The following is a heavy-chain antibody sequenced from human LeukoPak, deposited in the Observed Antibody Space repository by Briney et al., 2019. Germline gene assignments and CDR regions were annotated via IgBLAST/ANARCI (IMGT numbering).Heavy chain of an antibody. CDR1: GGSFSSYY. CDR3: ARRSLLWFGELNWFDP. J-gene: IGHJ5*02. Sequence: SETLSLTCTVSGGSFSSYYWTWIRQPPGKGLEWIGEINHSGSTNYNPSLKSRVTISVDTSKNQFSLKLSSVTAADTAVYYCARRSLLWFGELNWFDPWGQGTLVTVSS. V-gene: IGHV4-34*01. CDR2: INHSGST. D-gene: IGHD3-10*01.